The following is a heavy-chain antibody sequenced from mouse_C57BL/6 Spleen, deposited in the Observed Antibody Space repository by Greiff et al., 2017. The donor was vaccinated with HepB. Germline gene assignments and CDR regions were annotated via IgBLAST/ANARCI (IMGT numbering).Heavy chain of an antibody. V-gene: IGHV5-16*01. J-gene: IGHJ4*01. Sequence: EVQLQQSEGGLVQPGSSMKLSCTASGFTFSDYYMAWVRQVPEKGLEWVANINYDGSSTYYLDSLKSRFIISRDNAKNILYLQMSSLKSEDTATYYCARVTYYGYAMDYWGQGTSVTVSS. CDR2: INYDGSST. CDR1: GFTFSDYY. D-gene: IGHD2-10*01. CDR3: ARVTYYGYAMDY.